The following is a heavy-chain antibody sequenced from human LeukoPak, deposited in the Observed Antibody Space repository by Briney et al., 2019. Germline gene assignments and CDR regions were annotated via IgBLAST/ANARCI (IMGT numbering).Heavy chain of an antibody. CDR3: ARDLMGYFDY. V-gene: IGHV4-59*01. Sequence: SSETLSLTCTVSGGSISSYYWSWIRQPPGKGLEWIGYISYSGSTNYNPSLKSRVTMSVDTSKNQFSLKLSSVTAADTAVYYCARDLMGYFDYWGQGTLVTVSS. CDR2: ISYSGST. J-gene: IGHJ4*02. CDR1: GGSISSYY.